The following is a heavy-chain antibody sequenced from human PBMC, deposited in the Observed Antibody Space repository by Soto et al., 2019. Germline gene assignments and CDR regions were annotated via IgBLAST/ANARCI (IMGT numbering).Heavy chain of an antibody. CDR1: GGTFSSYA. Sequence: ASVKVSCKASGGTFSSYAISWVRQAPGQGLEWMGGIIPIFGTANYAQKFQGRVTITADESTSTAYMELSSLRSEDTAVYYCARDNPGIAAAGTGGYWGQGTLVTVSS. CDR2: IIPIFGTA. D-gene: IGHD6-13*01. CDR3: ARDNPGIAAAGTGGY. J-gene: IGHJ4*02. V-gene: IGHV1-69*13.